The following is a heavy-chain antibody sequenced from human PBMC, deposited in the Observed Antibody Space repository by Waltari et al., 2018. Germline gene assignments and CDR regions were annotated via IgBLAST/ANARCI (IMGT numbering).Heavy chain of an antibody. V-gene: IGHV4-59*01. CDR3: ARGVGVIVMPYFDS. J-gene: IGHJ4*02. D-gene: IGHD3-3*01. Sequence: QVQLQESGPGLVKPSETLSLTCTVPGGSINRFYWSWIRQAPGKGLEWIGYVYFSGSTYYNPALKSRVTMSVDTSKNQFSLKLSSVTAADTAVYYCARGVGVIVMPYFDSWGQGTLVTVSS. CDR2: VYFSGST. CDR1: GGSINRFY.